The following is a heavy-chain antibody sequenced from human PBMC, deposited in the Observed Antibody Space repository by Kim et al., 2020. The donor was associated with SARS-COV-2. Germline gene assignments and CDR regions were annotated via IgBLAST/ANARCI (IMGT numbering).Heavy chain of an antibody. V-gene: IGHV3-30*04. D-gene: IGHD1-26*01. CDR2: ISYDGSNK. CDR3: ARDSGLGDYFDY. Sequence: GGSLRLSCAASGFTFSSYAMHWVRQAPGKGLEWVAVISYDGSNKYYADSVKGRFTISRDNSKNTLYLQMNSLRAEDTAVYYCARDSGLGDYFDYWGQGTLVTVSS. J-gene: IGHJ4*02. CDR1: GFTFSSYA.